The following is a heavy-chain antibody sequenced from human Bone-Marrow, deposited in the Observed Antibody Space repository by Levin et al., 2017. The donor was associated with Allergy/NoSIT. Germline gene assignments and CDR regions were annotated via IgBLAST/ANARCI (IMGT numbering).Heavy chain of an antibody. CDR2: IGFSGGRR. Sequence: GESLKISCVASGFDFSKYAMTWVRQAPGKGLQWVSVIGFSGGRRKYADSVRGRFSISRETSKNTLFLDMNSLRVDDTAVYYCAGESLRGTSLDRWGQGALVIVSS. D-gene: IGHD4-17*01. CDR3: AGESLRGTSLDR. CDR1: GFDFSKYA. J-gene: IGHJ5*02. V-gene: IGHV3-23*01.